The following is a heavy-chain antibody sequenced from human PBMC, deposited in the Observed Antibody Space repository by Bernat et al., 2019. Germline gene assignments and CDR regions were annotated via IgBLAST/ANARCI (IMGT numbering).Heavy chain of an antibody. CDR3: AREPSDYDFWSGYIYSGMDV. Sequence: QVQLVVSGGGVVQPGRSLRLSCAASGFTSSSYGMHWVRLAPGKGLAWVAVIWYDGSNKYYADSWKSRFTISRDNSKSTLYLQMNSLRAADTAMYYCAREPSDYDFWSGYIYSGMDVWGRGTTVTVSS. J-gene: IGHJ6*02. V-gene: IGHV3-33*01. CDR1: GFTSSSYG. CDR2: IWYDGSNK. D-gene: IGHD3-3*01.